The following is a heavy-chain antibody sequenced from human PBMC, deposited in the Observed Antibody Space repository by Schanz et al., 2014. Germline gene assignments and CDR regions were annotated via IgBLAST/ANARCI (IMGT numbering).Heavy chain of an antibody. CDR1: GYTFTSDS. V-gene: IGHV1-69*09. CDR3: ARDQSPYTNSTDVRYFDY. Sequence: QVQLVQSGAEVKKPGASVKVSCKASGYTFTSDSMHWVRQAPGQGLEWMGRIIPILGIATYAQKFHGRLSITADKSTSTAYMDLRSLRSDDTAVYYCARDQSPYTNSTDVRYFDYWGQGSLVTVSS. J-gene: IGHJ4*02. D-gene: IGHD6-6*01. CDR2: IIPILGIA.